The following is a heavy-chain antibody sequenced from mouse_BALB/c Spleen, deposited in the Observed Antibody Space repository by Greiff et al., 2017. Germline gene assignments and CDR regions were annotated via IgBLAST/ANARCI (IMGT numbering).Heavy chain of an antibody. Sequence: EVQGVESGGGLVQPGGSLNLSCAASGFPFSSYPMSWVRPTPEKRLEWVAYISNGGGSTYYPDTVKGRFTISRDNAKNTLYLQMSSLKSEDTAMYYCARHERYYGSSYYFDYGGQGTTLTVSS. D-gene: IGHD1-1*01. J-gene: IGHJ2*01. CDR1: GFPFSSYP. V-gene: IGHV5-12-2*01. CDR2: ISNGGGST. CDR3: ARHERYYGSSYYFDY.